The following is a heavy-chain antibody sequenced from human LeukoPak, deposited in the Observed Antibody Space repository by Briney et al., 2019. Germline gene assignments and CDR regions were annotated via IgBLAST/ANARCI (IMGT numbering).Heavy chain of an antibody. CDR2: IFPDGRT. CDR1: GLTVTDNY. CDR3: ARTNPVYGDFDY. D-gene: IGHD4-17*01. Sequence: PGGSLRLSCAASGLTVTDNYFSWVRQAPGKGLEWVSVIFPDGRTYHADSVKGRLTISRDNSKNTLLLQVNSLRADDTALYHCARTNPVYGDFDYWGQGILVTVSS. V-gene: IGHV3-53*01. J-gene: IGHJ4*02.